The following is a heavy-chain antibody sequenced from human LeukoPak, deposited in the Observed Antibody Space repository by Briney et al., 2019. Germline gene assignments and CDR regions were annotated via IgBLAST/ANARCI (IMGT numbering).Heavy chain of an antibody. Sequence: PGGSLRLSCAASGFTFSSYSMNLVRQAPRKGLGWVSSISSSSYIYYADSVKGRFTISRDNAKNSLYLQMNSLRAEDTAVYYCASESGSGSSAFDYWGQGTLVTVSS. J-gene: IGHJ4*02. D-gene: IGHD3-10*01. CDR3: ASESGSGSSAFDY. CDR1: GFTFSSYS. CDR2: ISSSSYI. V-gene: IGHV3-21*01.